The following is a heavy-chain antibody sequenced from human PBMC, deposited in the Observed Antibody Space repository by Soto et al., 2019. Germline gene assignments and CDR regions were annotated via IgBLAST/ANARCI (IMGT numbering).Heavy chain of an antibody. Sequence: GGSLRLSCAASGFTFSSYAMSWVRQAPGKGLEWVSAISGSGGSTYYADSVKGRFTISRDNSKNTLYLQMNSLRAEDTAVYYCAKDPSDDFWSGYYRDWGQGTLVTVSS. CDR2: ISGSGGST. CDR1: GFTFSSYA. V-gene: IGHV3-23*01. J-gene: IGHJ4*02. D-gene: IGHD3-3*01. CDR3: AKDPSDDFWSGYYRD.